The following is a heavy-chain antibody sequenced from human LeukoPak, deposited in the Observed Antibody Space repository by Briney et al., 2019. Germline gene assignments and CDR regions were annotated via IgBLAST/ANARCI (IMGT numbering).Heavy chain of an antibody. Sequence: GGSLRLSCAASGFTFSSYSMNWVRQAPGKGLEWVSSISSSSSYIYYADSVKGRFTISRDNAKNSLYPQMNSLRAEDTAVYYCARVAVWYCSGGSCYPPDYWGQGTLVTVSS. CDR1: GFTFSSYS. D-gene: IGHD2-15*01. V-gene: IGHV3-21*01. J-gene: IGHJ4*02. CDR2: ISSSSSYI. CDR3: ARVAVWYCSGGSCYPPDY.